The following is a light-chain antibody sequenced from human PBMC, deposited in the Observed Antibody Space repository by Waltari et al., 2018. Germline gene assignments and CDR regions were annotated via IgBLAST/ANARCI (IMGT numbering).Light chain of an antibody. CDR2: RTN. CDR3: ATWDDRLSAWV. CDR1: SSTIGSNY. V-gene: IGLV1-47*01. Sequence: QSVLTQPPSVSATPGPRPTISCSGSSSTIGSNYVYSYQQFPGTAPKLLLYRTNYRPSGVPDRFSGSKSGTSASLAIGGLRSEDEAHYYCATWDDRLSAWVFGGGTKLTVL. J-gene: IGLJ3*02.